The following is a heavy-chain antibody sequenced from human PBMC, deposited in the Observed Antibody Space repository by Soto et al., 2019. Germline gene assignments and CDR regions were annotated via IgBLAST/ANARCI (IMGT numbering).Heavy chain of an antibody. CDR2: ISSTGTT. Sequence: QVQLQESGPGLVMPSDTLSLTCVVSDYSVSSSNWWGWIRQPPGKGLEWIGYISSTGTTYYNPSLKSRVTMSVDTSKNQFSLQLTSVPAVDTAVYSCARTTLRRGNFDSWGQGTLVPVSS. CDR3: ARTTLRRGNFDS. CDR1: DYSVSSSNW. J-gene: IGHJ4*02. D-gene: IGHD3-10*01. V-gene: IGHV4-28*01.